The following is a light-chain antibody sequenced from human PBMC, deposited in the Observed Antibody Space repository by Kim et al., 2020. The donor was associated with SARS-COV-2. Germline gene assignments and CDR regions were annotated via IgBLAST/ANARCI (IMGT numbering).Light chain of an antibody. CDR2: DND. CDR1: RSNIGNNP. V-gene: IGLV1-51*01. Sequence: QSVLTQPPSVSAAPGRKVTISCSGSRSNIGNNPVSWYQHFPGTAPKLITYDNDKRPSGIPDRFSSSKSGTSATLGITGLRTGDEADYYCATWDSSLSVGVFGGGTKVTVL. J-gene: IGLJ3*02. CDR3: ATWDSSLSVGV.